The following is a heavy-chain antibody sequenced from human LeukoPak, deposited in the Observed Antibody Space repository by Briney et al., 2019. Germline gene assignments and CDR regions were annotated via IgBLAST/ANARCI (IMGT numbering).Heavy chain of an antibody. Sequence: ASVKVSCKASGGTFSSYAISWVRQAPGQGLEWTGRIIPIFGIANYAQKFQGRVTITADKSTSTAYMELSSLRSEDTAVYYCASGAGGYAAFDIWGQGTMVTVSS. CDR2: IIPIFGIA. V-gene: IGHV1-69*04. D-gene: IGHD1-26*01. CDR1: GGTFSSYA. J-gene: IGHJ3*02. CDR3: ASGAGGYAAFDI.